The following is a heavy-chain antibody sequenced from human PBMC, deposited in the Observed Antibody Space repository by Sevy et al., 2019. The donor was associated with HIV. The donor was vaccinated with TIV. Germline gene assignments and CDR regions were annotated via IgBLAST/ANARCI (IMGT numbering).Heavy chain of an antibody. CDR2: INPNNGGT. J-gene: IGHJ4*02. D-gene: IGHD6-13*01. V-gene: IGHV1-2*06. Sequence: ASVKVSCKTSGYTFTGYYIHWVRQAPGQGLEWMGRINPNNGGTNYAQKFQGRVAMTRDTSMSTVYLDLSRLRYDDTAVYFCARPSVAGYTNNSCFDYWGQGSVVTVSS. CDR3: ARPSVAGYTNNSCFDY. CDR1: GYTFTGYY.